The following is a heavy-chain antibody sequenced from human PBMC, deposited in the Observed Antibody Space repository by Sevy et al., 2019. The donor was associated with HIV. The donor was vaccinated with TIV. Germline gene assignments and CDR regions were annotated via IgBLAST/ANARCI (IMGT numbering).Heavy chain of an antibody. CDR2: INESGIT. V-gene: IGHV4-34*01. D-gene: IGHD2-2*01. CDR3: ARSPTVVVVPGAPSWFDP. CDR1: DGSFSGYY. Sequence: SETLSLTCAVHDGSFSGYYWNWIRQLPGKGLEWIGEINESGITYYNPSLKSRVAISVDTSKKQFSLKLSSVTAADTALYLCARSPTVVVVPGAPSWFDPWGQGTLVTVSS. J-gene: IGHJ5*02.